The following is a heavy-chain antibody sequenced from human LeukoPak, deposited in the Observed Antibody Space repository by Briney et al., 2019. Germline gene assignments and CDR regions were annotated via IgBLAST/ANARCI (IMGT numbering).Heavy chain of an antibody. V-gene: IGHV4-61*02. J-gene: IGHJ4*02. CDR1: GGSISSSSYY. Sequence: SETLSLTCTVSGGSISSSSYYWGWIRQPAGKGLEWIGRIYTSGSTNYNPSLKSRVTISVDTSKNQFSLKLSSVTAADTAVYYCARIPFRGMVRGVIGPRWGQGTLVTVSS. CDR3: ARIPFRGMVRGVIGPR. CDR2: IYTSGST. D-gene: IGHD3-10*01.